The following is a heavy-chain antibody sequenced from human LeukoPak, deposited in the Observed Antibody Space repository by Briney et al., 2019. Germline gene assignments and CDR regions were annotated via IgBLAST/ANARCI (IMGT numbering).Heavy chain of an antibody. CDR3: ARASYYYDTTGLGAVDI. Sequence: GGSLRLSCAAPGFTFNDHAMSWVRQAPGKGLEWVSGIYWNSDNIGYADSVKGRFTITRDDAKKSLFLQMNSLRTEDTALYYCARASYYYDTTGLGAVDIWGQGTMVTVSS. D-gene: IGHD3-22*01. CDR2: IYWNSDNI. V-gene: IGHV3-9*01. CDR1: GFTFNDHA. J-gene: IGHJ3*02.